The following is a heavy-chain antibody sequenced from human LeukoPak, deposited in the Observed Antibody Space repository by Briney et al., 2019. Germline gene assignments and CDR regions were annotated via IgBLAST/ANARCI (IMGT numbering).Heavy chain of an antibody. CDR2: IHTSGST. V-gene: IGHV4-4*07. D-gene: IGHD3-22*01. Sequence: PSETLSLTCTVSGGSISSYYWSWIRQPAGKGLELIGRIHTSGSTNYNPSLKSRATMSVDTSKKQFSLNLSSVTSLDTAAYYFAGEWLNLDYWGHGTLVTVSS. CDR3: AGEWLNLDY. J-gene: IGHJ4*01. CDR1: GGSISSYY.